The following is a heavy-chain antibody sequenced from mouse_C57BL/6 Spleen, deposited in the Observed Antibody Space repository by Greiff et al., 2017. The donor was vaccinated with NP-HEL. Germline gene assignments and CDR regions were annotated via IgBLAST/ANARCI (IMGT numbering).Heavy chain of an antibody. D-gene: IGHD1-1*01. Sequence: EVKVVESGGGLVKPGGSLKLSCAASGFTFSSYAMSWVRQTPEKRLEWVATISDGGSYTYYPDNVKGRFTISRDNAKNNLYLQMSHLKSEDTAMYYCARDPPRITTVAATGYFDVWGTGTTVTVSS. V-gene: IGHV5-4*01. CDR3: ARDPPRITTVAATGYFDV. J-gene: IGHJ1*03. CDR1: GFTFSSYA. CDR2: ISDGGSYT.